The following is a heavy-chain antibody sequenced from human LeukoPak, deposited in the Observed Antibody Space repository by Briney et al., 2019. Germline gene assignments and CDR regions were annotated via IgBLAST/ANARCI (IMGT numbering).Heavy chain of an antibody. J-gene: IGHJ4*02. D-gene: IGHD3-3*01. CDR2: ISSSGDFI. V-gene: IGHV3-21*01. CDR3: ARLRGAISYSDY. CDR1: GFTFSTYS. Sequence: GGSLRLSCAAPGFTFSTYSINWVRQAPGKALKGVSSISSSGDFISHADSVKGRFIISRDNAENSLYLQMHSLRAEDTAVYYCARLRGAISYSDYWGQGTLVTVSS.